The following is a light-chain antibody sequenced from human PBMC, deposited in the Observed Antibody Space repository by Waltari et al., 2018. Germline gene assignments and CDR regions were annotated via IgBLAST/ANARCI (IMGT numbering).Light chain of an antibody. Sequence: GSSSNIGSNTVNWYQQPPGTAPKLLIYSNKQRPSGVPDRFSASRFGTSASLAISGLQSEDEDDYYCAAWDDSLNGVVFGGGTKLTVL. V-gene: IGLV1-44*01. J-gene: IGLJ2*01. CDR3: AAWDDSLNGVV. CDR1: SSNIGSNT. CDR2: SNK.